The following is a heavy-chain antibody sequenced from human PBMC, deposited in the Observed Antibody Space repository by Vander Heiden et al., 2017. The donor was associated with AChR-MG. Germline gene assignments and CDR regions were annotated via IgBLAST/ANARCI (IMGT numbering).Heavy chain of an antibody. CDR2: ISWNSGSI. V-gene: IGHV3-9*01. CDR1: GFTFDDYA. CDR3: AKDPGRAQNYFDY. D-gene: IGHD7-27*01. Sequence: EVQLVESGGGLVQPGRSLRLSCAASGFTFDDYAMHWVRQAPGKGLEWVSGISWNSGSIGYADSVKGRFTISRDNAKNSLYLQMNSLRAEDTALYYCAKDPGRAQNYFDYWGQGTLVTVSS. J-gene: IGHJ4*02.